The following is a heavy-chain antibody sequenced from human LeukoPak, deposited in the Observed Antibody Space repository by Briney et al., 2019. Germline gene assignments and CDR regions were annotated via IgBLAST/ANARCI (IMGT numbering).Heavy chain of an antibody. CDR3: ARGVSGSIAAA. CDR2: IHYSGST. V-gene: IGHV4-59*01. Sequence: ETLSLTCTVSGGSISSYYWSWIRQPPGKGLEWIAYIHYSGSTSYNPPLKSRVTISLDTSKDQFSLKLSSVTAADTAVYYCARGVSGSIAAAWGQGTLVTVSS. CDR1: GGSISSYY. J-gene: IGHJ4*02. D-gene: IGHD6-13*01.